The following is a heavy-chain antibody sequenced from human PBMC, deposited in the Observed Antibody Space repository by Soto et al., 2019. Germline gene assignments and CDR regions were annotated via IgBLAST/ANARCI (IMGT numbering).Heavy chain of an antibody. D-gene: IGHD4-17*01. CDR2: IYSGGST. CDR1: GFTVSSNY. J-gene: IGHJ4*02. Sequence: EVQLVESGGGLIQPGGSLRLSCAASGFTVSSNYMSWVRQAPGKGLEWVSVIYSGGSTYYADSVKGRFTISRDNSKNTLYLQMNSLRAEDTAVYYCARVRTGNYGGTGESDYWGQGTLVTVSS. V-gene: IGHV3-53*01. CDR3: ARVRTGNYGGTGESDY.